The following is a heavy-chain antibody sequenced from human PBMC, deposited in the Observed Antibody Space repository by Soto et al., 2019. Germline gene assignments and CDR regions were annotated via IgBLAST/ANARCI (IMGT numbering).Heavy chain of an antibody. CDR3: GSTVVGSSIVGASGYLQH. Sequence: ASVKVSCKASGYTFTNYYIHWVRQAPGQGLEWMGIIDPSGGSTTYAQKFQGRVTMTRDTSTSTVYMELSSLRSEDTAVYYCGSTVVGSSIVGASGYLQHWGQGTLVTVSS. J-gene: IGHJ1*01. CDR2: IDPSGGST. CDR1: GYTFTNYY. D-gene: IGHD3-3*01. V-gene: IGHV1-46*01.